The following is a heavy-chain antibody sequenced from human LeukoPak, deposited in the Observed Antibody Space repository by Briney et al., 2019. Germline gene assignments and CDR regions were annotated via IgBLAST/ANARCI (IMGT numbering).Heavy chain of an antibody. CDR3: ARGGRTTDY. J-gene: IGHJ4*02. CDR2: IRDNGVGT. CDR1: GFTFNNFA. Sequence: GGSLRLSCAASGFTFNNFAMSWVRQTPGKGLEWVSSIRDNGVGTYYPDSVKGRFTISRDNSKNTLSLQMNGLRADDTAIYYCARGGRTTDYWGQGTLVTVSS. V-gene: IGHV3-23*01. D-gene: IGHD1-14*01.